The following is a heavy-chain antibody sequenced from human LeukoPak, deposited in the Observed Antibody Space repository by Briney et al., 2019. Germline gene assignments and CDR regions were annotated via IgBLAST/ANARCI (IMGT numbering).Heavy chain of an antibody. D-gene: IGHD4-17*01. CDR1: GFTFSSYS. J-gene: IGHJ3*02. CDR3: ASGKYGRPKTTVTHIVGAPRPSNAFDI. V-gene: IGHV3-21*01. CDR2: ISSSSSYI. Sequence: PGGSLRLSCAASGFTFSSYSMNWVRQAPGKGLEWVSSISSSSSYIYYADSVKGRFTISRDNAKNSLYLQMNSLRAEDTAVYYCASGKYGRPKTTVTHIVGAPRPSNAFDIWGQGTMVTVSS.